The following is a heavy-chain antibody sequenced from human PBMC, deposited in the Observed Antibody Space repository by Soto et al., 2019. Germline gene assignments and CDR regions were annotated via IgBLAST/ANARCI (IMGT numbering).Heavy chain of an antibody. J-gene: IGHJ3*02. V-gene: IGHV4-59*01. Sequence: QVQLQESGPGLVKPSETLSLTCTVSGGSISSYYWSWIRQPPGKGLEWIGYIYYSGSTNYNPSLKSRVTTSVDTSKTQFSLKLSSVTAADTAVYYCARDRYYYDGSGYFNDAFDIWGQGTMVTVSS. CDR3: ARDRYYYDGSGYFNDAFDI. CDR1: GGSISSYY. D-gene: IGHD3-22*01. CDR2: IYYSGST.